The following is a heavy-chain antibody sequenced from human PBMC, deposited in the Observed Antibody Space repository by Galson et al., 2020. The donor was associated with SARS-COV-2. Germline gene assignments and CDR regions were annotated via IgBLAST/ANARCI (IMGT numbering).Heavy chain of an antibody. CDR2: ISYDGTKR. J-gene: IGHJ4*02. CDR3: ARETDDYTSSGYDY. D-gene: IGHD6-13*01. Sequence: GGSLRLSCRASGFTFSSSAMHWVRQAPGKGLEWVAIISYDGTKRYNLDSVKGRFTISRDNSKNTLYLQMDSLTTEDTAVYYCARETDDYTSSGYDYGGQGTMVTVSS. V-gene: IGHV3-30*04. CDR1: GFTFSSSA.